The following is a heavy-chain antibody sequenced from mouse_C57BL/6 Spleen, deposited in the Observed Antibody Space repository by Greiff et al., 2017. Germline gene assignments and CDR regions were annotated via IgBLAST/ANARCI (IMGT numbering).Heavy chain of an antibody. CDR3: AFYGSRFDY. Sequence: VMLVESGPELVKPGASVKLSCKASGYTFTSYDINWVKQRPGQGLEWIGWIYPRDGSTKYNEKFKGKATLTVDTSSSTAYMELHSLTSEDSAVYFCAFYGSRFDYWGQGTTLTVSS. J-gene: IGHJ2*01. V-gene: IGHV1-85*01. CDR2: IYPRDGST. CDR1: GYTFTSYD. D-gene: IGHD1-1*01.